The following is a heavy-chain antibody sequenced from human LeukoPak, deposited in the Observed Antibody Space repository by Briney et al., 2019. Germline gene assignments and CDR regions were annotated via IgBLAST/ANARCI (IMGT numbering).Heavy chain of an antibody. CDR1: GFNFNYFA. J-gene: IGHJ4*02. V-gene: IGHV3-23*01. CDR2: IGDSGSGG. Sequence: PGGSLRLSCSASGFNFNYFAMSWIRQAPGKRLEWVSTIGDSGSGGSYADSVRGRFTISRDNSKNIVYLQMHSLRVDDSAVYYCSRIKYGGNSGYHFDYWGQGPWSPSPQ. CDR3: SRIKYGGNSGYHFDY. D-gene: IGHD4-23*01.